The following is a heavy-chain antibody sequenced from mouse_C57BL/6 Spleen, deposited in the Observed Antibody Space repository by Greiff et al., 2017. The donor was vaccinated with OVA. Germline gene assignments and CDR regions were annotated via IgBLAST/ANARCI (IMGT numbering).Heavy chain of an antibody. V-gene: IGHV14-3*01. CDR3: ASSLELNYDYGWFAY. Sequence: VQLQQSVAELVRPGASVKLSCTASGFNITNTYMHWVKQRPEQGLEWIGRIDPANGNTKYAPKFQGKATITADTSSNTAYLQLSSLTSEDTAIYYCASSLELNYDYGWFAYWGQGTLVTVSA. J-gene: IGHJ3*01. D-gene: IGHD2-4*01. CDR1: GFNITNTY. CDR2: IDPANGNT.